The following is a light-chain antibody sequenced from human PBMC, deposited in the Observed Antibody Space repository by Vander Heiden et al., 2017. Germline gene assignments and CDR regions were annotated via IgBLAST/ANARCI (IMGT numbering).Light chain of an antibody. Sequence: DIVMTQSPGSMAVSLGERATINCKSSQSVLYSSNNKNYLAWYQQKPGQPPKLLIYWASTRESGVPDRFSGSGSGTDFTLTISSLQAEDVAVYYCQQDYSTFTFGHGTKVDIK. CDR3: QQDYSTFT. CDR1: QSVLYSSNNKNY. CDR2: WAS. V-gene: IGKV4-1*01. J-gene: IGKJ3*01.